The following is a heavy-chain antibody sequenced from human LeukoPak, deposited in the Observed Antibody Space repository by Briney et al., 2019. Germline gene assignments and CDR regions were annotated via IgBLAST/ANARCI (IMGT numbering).Heavy chain of an antibody. CDR1: GFSLSTSGMC. CDR2: IDWDDDK. Sequence: SGPTLVNPTQTLTLTCTFSGFSLSTSGMCVSWIRQPPGKALERLARIDWDDDKYYSTSLKTRLTISKDTSKNQVVLTMTNMDPVDTATYYCARTSLTPGIAVAGTSDYWGQGTLVTVSS. V-gene: IGHV2-70*11. CDR3: ARTSLTPGIAVAGTSDY. J-gene: IGHJ4*02. D-gene: IGHD6-19*01.